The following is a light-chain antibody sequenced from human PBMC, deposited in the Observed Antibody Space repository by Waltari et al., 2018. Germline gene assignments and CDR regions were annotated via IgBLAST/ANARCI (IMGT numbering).Light chain of an antibody. CDR3: QQYGAARFT. CDR2: GAS. CDR1: QSVDSFY. V-gene: IGKV3-20*01. Sequence: EIVLTQSPGTLSLSPGERATLSCRASQSVDSFYISWYQHKPGQAPRLLIHGASTRATGTPDRFRGSESATDCTLIISRLEPEDFGVYYCQQYGAARFTFGPGTKV. J-gene: IGKJ3*01.